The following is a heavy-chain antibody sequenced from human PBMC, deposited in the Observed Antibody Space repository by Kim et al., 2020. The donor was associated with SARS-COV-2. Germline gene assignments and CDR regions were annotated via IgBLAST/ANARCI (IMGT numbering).Heavy chain of an antibody. CDR2: INHSGST. Sequence: SETLSLTCAVYGGSFSGYYWSWIRQPPGKGLEWIGEINHSGSTNYNPSLKSRVTISVDTSKNQFSLKLSSVTAADTAVYYCARGDPVYYYGSGSYYNGYYYYGMDVWGQGTTVTVSS. D-gene: IGHD3-10*01. J-gene: IGHJ6*02. CDR1: GGSFSGYY. V-gene: IGHV4-34*01. CDR3: ARGDPVYYYGSGSYYNGYYYYGMDV.